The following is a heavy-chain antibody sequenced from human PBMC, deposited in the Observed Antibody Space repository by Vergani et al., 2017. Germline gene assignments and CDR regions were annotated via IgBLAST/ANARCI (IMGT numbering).Heavy chain of an antibody. Sequence: QVQLVQSGAEVKKPGSSVKVSCKASGGTFSSYAISWVRQAPGQGLEWIGGIIPIFGTANYAQKFKGRVSITADESTSTAYRELSSLRSEDTAVYYCARRTLNDYGGKGYFDYWGQGTLVTVSA. CDR2: IIPIFGTA. V-gene: IGHV1-69*01. D-gene: IGHD4-23*01. J-gene: IGHJ4*02. CDR1: GGTFSSYA. CDR3: ARRTLNDYGGKGYFDY.